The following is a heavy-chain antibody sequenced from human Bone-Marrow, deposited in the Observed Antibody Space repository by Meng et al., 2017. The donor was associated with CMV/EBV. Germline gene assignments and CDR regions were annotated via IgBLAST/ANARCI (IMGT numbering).Heavy chain of an antibody. D-gene: IGHD2-2*01. CDR3: VRDIKYQLIYWFDP. J-gene: IGHJ5*02. Sequence: SGYTFTRHGVHWLRQAPGQRPDWMAWIHVANGDTKCSQNFQGRLTVTRDTSASTAYMELNNLRSEDAAVYYCVRDIKYQLIYWFDPWGQGTLVTVSS. CDR1: GYTFTRHG. V-gene: IGHV1-3*01. CDR2: IHVANGDT.